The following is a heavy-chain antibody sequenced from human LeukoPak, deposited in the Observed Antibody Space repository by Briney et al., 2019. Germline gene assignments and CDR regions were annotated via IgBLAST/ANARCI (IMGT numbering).Heavy chain of an antibody. D-gene: IGHD6-19*01. V-gene: IGHV3-7*01. CDR3: ARDYPFGAMAGLYYFDY. CDR2: IKQDGSEK. Sequence: GGSLRLSCAASGFTFSSYWMSWVRQAPGKGLEWVANIKQDGSEKYYVDSVKGRFTISRDNAKNSLYLQMNSLRAEDTAVFYCARDYPFGAMAGLYYFDYWGQGTLVTVSS. J-gene: IGHJ4*02. CDR1: GFTFSSYW.